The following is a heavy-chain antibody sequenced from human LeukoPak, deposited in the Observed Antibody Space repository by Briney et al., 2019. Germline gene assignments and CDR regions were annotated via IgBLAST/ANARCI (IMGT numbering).Heavy chain of an antibody. V-gene: IGHV1-46*01. CDR2: INPSGGNT. CDR1: GYTFTSYY. J-gene: IGHJ4*02. D-gene: IGHD3-10*01. CDR3: ASSPGMVRGVTEYYFDY. Sequence: GASVKVSCRASGYTFTSYYMHWVRQAPGQGLEWMGIINPSGGNTSYAQKFQGRVTMTRDTSTSTVYMELSSLRSEDTAVYYCASSPGMVRGVTEYYFDYWGQGTLVTVSS.